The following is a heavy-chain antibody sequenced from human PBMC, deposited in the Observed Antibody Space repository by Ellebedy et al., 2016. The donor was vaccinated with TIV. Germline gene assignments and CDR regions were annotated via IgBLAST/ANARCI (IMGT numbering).Heavy chain of an antibody. V-gene: IGHV1-69*06. CDR3: ARRDRYESVSQDYHGFDV. CDR2: IIPIFGTA. J-gene: IGHJ6*02. Sequence: SVKVSCXASGYTFTSYGISWVRQAPGQGLEWMGGIIPIFGTANYAQKFQGRVTITADKSTSTAYMELSSLRSEDTAVYYCARRDRYESVSQDYHGFDVWGQGTTVTVSS. D-gene: IGHD4-17*01. CDR1: GYTFTSYG.